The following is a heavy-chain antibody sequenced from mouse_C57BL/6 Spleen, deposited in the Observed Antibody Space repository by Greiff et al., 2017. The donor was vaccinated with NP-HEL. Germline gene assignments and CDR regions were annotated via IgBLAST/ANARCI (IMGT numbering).Heavy chain of an antibody. D-gene: IGHD2-5*01. CDR2: IYPRSGNT. CDR3: ASSDSNYGAMAY. J-gene: IGHJ4*01. V-gene: IGHV1-81*01. CDR1: GYTFTSYG. Sequence: QVQLQQSGAELARPGASVKLSCKASGYTFTSYGISWVKQRTGQGLEWIGEIYPRSGNTYYNEKCKGKATLTADKSSSTASMELRSLTSEASAVYFCASSDSNYGAMAYLRPLTSVTVSS.